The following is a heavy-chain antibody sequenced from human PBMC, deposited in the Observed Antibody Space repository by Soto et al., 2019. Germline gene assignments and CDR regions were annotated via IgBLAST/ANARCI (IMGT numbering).Heavy chain of an antibody. CDR1: GGTVSTYA. CDR3: ARDGVHFVYKKCFAN. V-gene: IGHV1-69*06. D-gene: IGHD1-20*01. CDR2: ILPIFNKT. Sequence: QVQLVQSGADVKKPGSSVRVSCKASGGTVSTYAINWVRQAPGHGLEWMGGILPIFNKTNYAQNFQGRVTIIANKSTGTSYMELSSLRSEDTAVYYCARDGVHFVYKKCFANWGQGTLVTVSS. J-gene: IGHJ4*02.